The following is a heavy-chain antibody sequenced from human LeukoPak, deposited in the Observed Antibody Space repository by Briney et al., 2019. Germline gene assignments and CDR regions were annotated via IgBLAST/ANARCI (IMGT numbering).Heavy chain of an antibody. D-gene: IGHD1-14*01. V-gene: IGHV3-30*02. CDR3: AKDFDRNYSLDY. CDR2: IQNDGRRK. CDR1: GFIFSSHG. J-gene: IGHJ4*02. Sequence: PGGSLRLSCAASGFIFSSHGMHWVRQAPGKGLEWLAFIQNDGRRKDYADSVRGRFTISIDSSKNTMYLEMSSLRAEDTAVYYCAKDFDRNYSLDYWGQGTLVTVSS.